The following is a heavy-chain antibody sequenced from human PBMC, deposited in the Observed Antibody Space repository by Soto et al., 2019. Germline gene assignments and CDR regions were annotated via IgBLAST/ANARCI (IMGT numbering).Heavy chain of an antibody. CDR3: ARTGDYGYYGMDV. CDR2: IYYSGST. J-gene: IGHJ6*02. Sequence: SETLSLTCTVSGGSISSGDYYWSWIRQPPGKGLEWIGYIYYSGSTYYNPSPKSRVTISVDTSKNQFSLKLSSVTAADTAVYYCARTGDYGYYGMDVWGQGTTVTVSS. D-gene: IGHD4-17*01. V-gene: IGHV4-30-4*01. CDR1: GGSISSGDYY.